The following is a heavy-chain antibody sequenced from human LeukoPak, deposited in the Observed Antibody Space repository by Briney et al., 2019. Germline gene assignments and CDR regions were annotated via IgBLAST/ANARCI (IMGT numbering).Heavy chain of an antibody. CDR3: AKSQSSGWLYYFDY. CDR2: ISYDGSNK. V-gene: IGHV3-30-3*02. Sequence: GGSLRLSCAASGFTFSNYAIHWVRQAPGKGLEWVAVISYDGSNKYYADSVKGRLTISRDNSKNTLYLQMNSLRVEDTAVYYCAKSQSSGWLYYFDYWGQGILVTVSS. CDR1: GFTFSNYA. D-gene: IGHD6-19*01. J-gene: IGHJ4*02.